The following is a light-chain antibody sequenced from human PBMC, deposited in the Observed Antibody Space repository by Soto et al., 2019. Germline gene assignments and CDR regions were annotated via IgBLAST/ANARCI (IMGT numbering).Light chain of an antibody. CDR3: QQRDSWPLT. Sequence: EIVLTQSPATLSLSPGERATLSCRASQSVSTSLAWYQQKPGQAPRLLIYGASNGAAGIPARFSGTGSGTDFTLTISSLEPDDFAVYYCQQRDSWPLTFGGGTKVEIK. CDR2: GAS. V-gene: IGKV3-11*01. CDR1: QSVSTS. J-gene: IGKJ4*01.